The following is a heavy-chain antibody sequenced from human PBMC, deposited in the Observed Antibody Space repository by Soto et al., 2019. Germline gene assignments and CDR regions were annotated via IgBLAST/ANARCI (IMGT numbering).Heavy chain of an antibody. CDR3: ARDIQAAAGTPFDY. J-gene: IGHJ4*02. D-gene: IGHD6-13*01. Sequence: SETLSLTCAVYGGSFSGYYWSWIRQPPGKGLEWIGEINHSGSTNYNPSLKSRVTISVDTSKNQFSLKLSSVTAADTAVYYCARDIQAAAGTPFDYWGQGTLVTVSS. CDR2: INHSGST. CDR1: GGSFSGYY. V-gene: IGHV4-34*01.